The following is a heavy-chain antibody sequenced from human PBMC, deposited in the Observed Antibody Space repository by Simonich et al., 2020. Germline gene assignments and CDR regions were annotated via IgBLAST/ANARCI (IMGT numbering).Heavy chain of an antibody. CDR1: GYTFTSYG. CDR2: ISAYNGNT. V-gene: IGHV1-18*01. D-gene: IGHD2-15*01. Sequence: QVQLVQSGAEVKKPGASVKVSCKASGYTFTSYGISWVRQAPGQGVEWMGWISAYNGNTNYAQKLQGRGTMTTDTPTSTAYMELRSLRSDDTAVYYCARASRGTWWYYYFDYWGQGTLVTVSS. J-gene: IGHJ4*02. CDR3: ARASRGTWWYYYFDY.